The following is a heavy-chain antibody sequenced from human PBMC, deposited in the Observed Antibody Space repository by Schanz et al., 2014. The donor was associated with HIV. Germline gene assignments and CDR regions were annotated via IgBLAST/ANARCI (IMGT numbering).Heavy chain of an antibody. CDR1: GFNFNNYA. CDR2: ISESGRYT. J-gene: IGHJ6*02. D-gene: IGHD3-10*01. Sequence: VQLLDSGGGLVQPGGSLRLSCVASGFNFNNYAMTWVRQGAGKGLEWVSTISESGRYTYYADSVKGRFTISRDNSKNTMFLRMNSLRVEDTAIYYCAKIRGTRGAYDGMDVWGQGTTVTVSS. CDR3: AKIRGTRGAYDGMDV. V-gene: IGHV3-23*01.